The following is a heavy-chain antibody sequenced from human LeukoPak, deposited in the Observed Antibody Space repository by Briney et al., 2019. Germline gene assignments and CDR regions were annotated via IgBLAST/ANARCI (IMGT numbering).Heavy chain of an antibody. D-gene: IGHD3-22*01. V-gene: IGHV1-69*13. Sequence: GASVKVSCKASGGTFKNYAISWVRQAPGQGLEWMGGILPIFGTTNYAQKFQARVTITADESTSTAYMELSSLRSEDTAVYYCARTPYDSSGYYYTHFDYWGQGTLVTVSS. CDR3: ARTPYDSSGYYYTHFDY. J-gene: IGHJ4*02. CDR2: ILPIFGTT. CDR1: GGTFKNYA.